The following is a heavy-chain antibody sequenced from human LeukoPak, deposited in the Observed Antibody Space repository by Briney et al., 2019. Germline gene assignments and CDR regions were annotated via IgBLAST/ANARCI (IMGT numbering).Heavy chain of an antibody. Sequence: SVKVSCKASVGTFSSYAISWVRQAPGQGLEWMGGIIPIFGTANYAQKFQGRVTITADESTSTAYMELSSLRSEDTAVYYCARGKAAAGGDYFDYWGQGTPVTVSS. CDR2: IIPIFGTA. CDR3: ARGKAAAGGDYFDY. V-gene: IGHV1-69*13. J-gene: IGHJ4*02. D-gene: IGHD6-13*01. CDR1: VGTFSSYA.